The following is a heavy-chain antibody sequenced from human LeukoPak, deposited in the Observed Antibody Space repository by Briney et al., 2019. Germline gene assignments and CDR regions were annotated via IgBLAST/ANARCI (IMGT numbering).Heavy chain of an antibody. CDR3: AKDLEAIVVVVAATNYYYGMDV. CDR1: GFTFSTYG. V-gene: IGHV3-23*01. CDR2: ISGSGGST. Sequence: QPGGSLRLSCAGSGFTFSTYGMSWVRQAPNKGLEWLSTISGSGGSTYYADSVKGRFTISRDNSKNTLYLQMNSLRAEDTAVYYCAKDLEAIVVVVAATNYYYGMDVWGQGTTVTVSS. J-gene: IGHJ6*02. D-gene: IGHD2-15*01.